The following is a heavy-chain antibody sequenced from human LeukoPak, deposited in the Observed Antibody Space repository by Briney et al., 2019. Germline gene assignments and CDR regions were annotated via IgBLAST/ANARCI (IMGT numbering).Heavy chain of an antibody. Sequence: TGGSLRLSCAASGFTFSSFWMSWLRQAPGKGLEWVANIKEDGREKYYVDSVKGRFTISRDNAKDSLYLQMNNLKAGDTAMYYCVRFMRGTIGGDNWGQGTLVTVSA. CDR3: VRFMRGTIGGDN. CDR2: IKEDGREK. D-gene: IGHD3-16*01. CDR1: GFTFSSFW. J-gene: IGHJ4*02. V-gene: IGHV3-7*01.